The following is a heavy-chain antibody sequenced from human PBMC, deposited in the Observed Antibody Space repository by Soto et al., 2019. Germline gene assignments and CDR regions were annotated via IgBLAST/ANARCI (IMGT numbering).Heavy chain of an antibody. J-gene: IGHJ1*01. V-gene: IGHV1-69*12. Sequence: QVQLVQSGAEVKKPGSSVKVSCKASGGTFSNYALSWVRQAPGQGLEWMGDIIPIFGTTNNAQKFQGRVTITADDTTSTAYMELSSLRSEDTAVYYCASRGARDYYDTSGYGWGQGTLVTVSS. CDR1: GGTFSNYA. CDR2: IIPIFGTT. CDR3: ASRGARDYYDTSGYG. D-gene: IGHD3-22*01.